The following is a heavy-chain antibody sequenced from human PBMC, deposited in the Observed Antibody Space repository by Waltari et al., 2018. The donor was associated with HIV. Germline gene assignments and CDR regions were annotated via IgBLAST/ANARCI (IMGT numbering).Heavy chain of an antibody. CDR2: VSTNSNFK. CDR3: ARAGRSGYSYALDV. D-gene: IGHD2-21*01. Sequence: QLAESGGGLVKPGESLTLSCTASDFVFSSYPFNCVRQPPGEGLEWVSSVSTNSNFKQYADSVRGRFTISRDDASKTLYLQMNSVRVEDTAIYFCARAGRSGYSYALDVWGQGTTVTVSS. CDR1: DFVFSSYP. J-gene: IGHJ6*02. V-gene: IGHV3-21*02.